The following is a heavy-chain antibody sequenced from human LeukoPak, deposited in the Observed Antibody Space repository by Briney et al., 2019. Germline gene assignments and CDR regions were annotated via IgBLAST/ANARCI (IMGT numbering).Heavy chain of an antibody. V-gene: IGHV1-69*06. D-gene: IGHD2-15*01. CDR3: ARLYCSGGSCFRNFDY. CDR1: GGTFSSYA. J-gene: IGHJ4*02. CDR2: IIPIFVTA. Sequence: SSVNVSCKASGGTFSSYAMSWVRQAPGQALEWIGGIIPIFVTANYAQKFQGRVTITADKSTSTASMELRSLRSEDTAVYYCARLYCSGGSCFRNFDYWGQGTLVTVSS.